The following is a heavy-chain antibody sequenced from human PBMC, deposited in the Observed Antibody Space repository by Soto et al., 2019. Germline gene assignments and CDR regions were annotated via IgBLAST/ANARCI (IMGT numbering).Heavy chain of an antibody. CDR2: IVVGSGNT. Sequence: VKVSCKASGFTFTSSAVQWVRQARGQRLEWVGWIVVGSGNTNYEQKFQERVTITKNKSTSTAYIEISSLRTKDTTEYYCAAGRFLEWFPDYWGQGTLVTVSS. D-gene: IGHD3-3*01. CDR1: GFTFTSSA. J-gene: IGHJ4*02. CDR3: AAGRFLEWFPDY. V-gene: IGHV1-58*01.